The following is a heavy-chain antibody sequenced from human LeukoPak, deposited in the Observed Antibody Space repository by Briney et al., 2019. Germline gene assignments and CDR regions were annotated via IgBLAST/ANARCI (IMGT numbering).Heavy chain of an antibody. V-gene: IGHV3-11*01. J-gene: IGHJ4*02. Sequence: PGGSLRLSCAASGFTFSDYYMSWFPRAPGKGLEWVSYISSSGSTIYYADSVKGRFTISRDNAKNSLYLQMNSLRAEDTAVYYCASPATYYGSGSYYYWGQGTLVTVSS. CDR2: ISSSGSTI. D-gene: IGHD3-10*01. CDR1: GFTFSDYY. CDR3: ASPATYYGSGSYYY.